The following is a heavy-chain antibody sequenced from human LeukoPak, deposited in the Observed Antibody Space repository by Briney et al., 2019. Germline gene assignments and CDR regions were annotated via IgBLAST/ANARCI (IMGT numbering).Heavy chain of an antibody. CDR1: GGSISSYY. CDR3: AREFKNYYGSGRIGYYYYYMDV. J-gene: IGHJ6*03. D-gene: IGHD3-10*01. CDR2: IYTSGST. Sequence: SETLSLTCTVSGGSISSYYWSWIRQPAGKGLEWIGRIYTSGSTNYNPSLKSRVTMSVDTSKNQFSLKLSFVTAADTAVYYCAREFKNYYGSGRIGYYYYYMDVWGKGTTVTISS. V-gene: IGHV4-4*07.